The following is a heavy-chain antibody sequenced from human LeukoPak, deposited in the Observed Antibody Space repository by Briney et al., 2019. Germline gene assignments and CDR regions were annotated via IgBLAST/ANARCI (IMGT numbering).Heavy chain of an antibody. CDR2: IRYDGSNK. V-gene: IGHV3-30*02. D-gene: IGHD2-2*02. J-gene: IGHJ6*03. CDR3: AKGYCSSTSCYTAYYYYYYMDV. Sequence: PGGSLRLSCAASGFTFSSYGMHWVRQAPGKGLEWVAFIRYDGSNKYYADSVKGRFTISRDNSKNTLYLQMNSLRAEDTAVYYCAKGYCSSTSCYTAYYYYYYMDVWGKGTTVTVSS. CDR1: GFTFSSYG.